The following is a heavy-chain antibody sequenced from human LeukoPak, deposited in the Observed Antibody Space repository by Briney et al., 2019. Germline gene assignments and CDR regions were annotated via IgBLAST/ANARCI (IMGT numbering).Heavy chain of an antibody. V-gene: IGHV3-21*01. J-gene: IGHJ5*02. CDR2: ISSSSSYI. CDR1: GFTFSSYS. CDR3: ARDSETQWLVSPSDWFDP. Sequence: GGSLRLSCAASGFTFSSYSMNWVRQAPGKGLEWVSSISSSSSYIYYADSVKGRFTISRDNAKNSLYLQMNSLRAEDTAVYYRARDSETQWLVSPSDWFDPWGQGTLVTVSS. D-gene: IGHD6-19*01.